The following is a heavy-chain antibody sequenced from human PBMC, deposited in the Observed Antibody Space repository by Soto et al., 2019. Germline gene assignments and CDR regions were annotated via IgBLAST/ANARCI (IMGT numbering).Heavy chain of an antibody. D-gene: IGHD1-7*01. Sequence: LSLPCAVSGGSFTSNNWWTWVRQPPGQGLEWIGEIYRTGSTNYNPSLKSRVTISLDKSENQFSLKVTSLTAADTAVYYCASRDPGTSVDYWGQGTLVTVSS. J-gene: IGHJ4*02. CDR1: GGSFTSNNW. CDR3: ASRDPGTSVDY. V-gene: IGHV4-4*02. CDR2: IYRTGST.